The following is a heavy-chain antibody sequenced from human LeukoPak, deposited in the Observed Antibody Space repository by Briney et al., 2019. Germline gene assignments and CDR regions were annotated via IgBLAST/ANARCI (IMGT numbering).Heavy chain of an antibody. D-gene: IGHD4-17*01. CDR3: ARQDYGDCIDY. CDR2: ISAYNGNR. CDR1: GYTFTSYG. J-gene: IGHJ4*02. V-gene: IGHV1-18*01. Sequence: ASVKVSCKASGYTFTSYGISWVRQAPGQGLEWMGGISAYNGNRNYAQKLQGRVTMTTDPFPSTAHMELRSLRSDDTAVYSCARQDYGDCIDYWGQGTLVTVYS.